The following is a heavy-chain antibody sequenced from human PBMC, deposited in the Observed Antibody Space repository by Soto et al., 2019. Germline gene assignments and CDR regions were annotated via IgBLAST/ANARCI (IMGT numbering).Heavy chain of an antibody. J-gene: IGHJ6*02. V-gene: IGHV4-61*01. CDR2: IYYSGST. Sequence: PSETLSLTCTVSGGSVNSDSYYWSWIRQPPGKGLEWIGYIYYSGSTNYNPSLKSRVTISVDTSKNQFSLKLSSVTAADTAVYYCARGIEGWYQGRYYYGMDVWGQGTTVTVSS. CDR1: GGSVNSDSYY. D-gene: IGHD6-19*01. CDR3: ARGIEGWYQGRYYYGMDV.